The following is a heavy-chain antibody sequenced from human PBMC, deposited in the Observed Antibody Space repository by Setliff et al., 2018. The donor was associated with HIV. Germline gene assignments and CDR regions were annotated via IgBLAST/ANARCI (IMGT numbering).Heavy chain of an antibody. J-gene: IGHJ4*02. D-gene: IGHD6-6*01. Sequence: SETLSLTCAVYGGYLSGHFWGWFRQPPGKGLEWIGEINHIGNTNYNPSLKSRVTISADTSKNQFSLRLTSVTAADTAIYYCGRAQIAAPRPYEYWGQGTLVTVSS. CDR1: GGYLSGHF. CDR3: GRAQIAAPRPYEY. CDR2: INHIGNT. V-gene: IGHV4-34*01.